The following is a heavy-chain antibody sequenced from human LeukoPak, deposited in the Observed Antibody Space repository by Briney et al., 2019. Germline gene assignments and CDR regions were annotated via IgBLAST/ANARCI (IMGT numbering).Heavy chain of an antibody. D-gene: IGHD5-12*01. V-gene: IGHV4-59*01. CDR1: GGSISSYY. J-gene: IGHJ3*02. Sequence: PSETLSLTCTVSGGSISSYYWSWIRQPPGKGLEWIGYIYYSGSTNYNPSLKSRVTISVDASKNQFSLKLSSVTAADTAVYYCARAGQIVATSPDAFDIWGQGTMVTVSS. CDR2: IYYSGST. CDR3: ARAGQIVATSPDAFDI.